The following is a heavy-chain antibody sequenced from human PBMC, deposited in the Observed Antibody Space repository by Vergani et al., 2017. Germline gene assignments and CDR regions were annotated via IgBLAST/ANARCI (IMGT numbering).Heavy chain of an antibody. CDR3: ASGGHGSENGGALQL. J-gene: IGHJ4*02. V-gene: IGHV5-51*01. CDR1: GYIFSNVW. Sequence: EKQLVQSGSETKKPGESLKISCQAFGYIFSNVWIGWVRQRPGRGLEWMGIIYPGDSEVKSNPTFRGQVIFSVDTSVNTAYLQWRSLQASDTATYFCASGGHGSENGGALQLWGQGTLVTVSS. CDR2: IYPGDSEV. D-gene: IGHD3-10*01.